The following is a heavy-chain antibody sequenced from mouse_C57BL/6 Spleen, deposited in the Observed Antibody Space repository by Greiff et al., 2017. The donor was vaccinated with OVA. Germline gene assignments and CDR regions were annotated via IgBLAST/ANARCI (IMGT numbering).Heavy chain of an antibody. D-gene: IGHD1-1*01. CDR1: GYTFTSYD. V-gene: IGHV1-85*01. J-gene: IGHJ1*03. CDR2: IYPRDGST. CDR3: AITTVVATRYFDV. Sequence: VKLMESGPELVKPGASVKLSCKASGYTFTSYDINWVKQRPGQGLEWIGWIYPRDGSTKYNEKFKGKATLTVDTSSSTAYMELHSLTSEDSAVYFCAITTVVATRYFDVWGTGTTVTVSS.